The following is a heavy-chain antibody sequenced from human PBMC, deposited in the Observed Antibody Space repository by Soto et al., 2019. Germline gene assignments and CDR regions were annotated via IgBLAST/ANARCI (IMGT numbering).Heavy chain of an antibody. CDR2: ISSSSSYI. D-gene: IGHD2-15*01. CDR1: GFTFSSYG. Sequence: EVQLVESGGGLVKPGGSLRLSCAASGFTFSSYGTNWVRQAPGKGLEWVSSISSSSSYIYYADSVKDRFTISSDNAKDSLYLQMTSLRAEDTAVYYCARGVGGSDSWYFDYWGQGTLVTVSS. J-gene: IGHJ4*02. CDR3: ARGVGGSDSWYFDY. V-gene: IGHV3-21*01.